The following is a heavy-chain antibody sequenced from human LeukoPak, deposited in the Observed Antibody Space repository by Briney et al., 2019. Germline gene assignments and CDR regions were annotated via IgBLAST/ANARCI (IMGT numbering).Heavy chain of an antibody. Sequence: ASVKVSCKASGYTLTELSMHWVRQAPGKGLEWVGGFDPEDGETIYAQKFQGRVTMTEDTSTDTAYMELSSLRSEDTAVYYCATRIAAAGYYFDYWGQGTLVTVSS. CDR3: ATRIAAAGYYFDY. V-gene: IGHV1-24*01. CDR2: FDPEDGET. CDR1: GYTLTELS. J-gene: IGHJ4*02. D-gene: IGHD6-13*01.